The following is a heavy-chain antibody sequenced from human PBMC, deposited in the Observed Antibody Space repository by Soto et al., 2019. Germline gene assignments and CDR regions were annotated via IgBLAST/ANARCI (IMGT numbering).Heavy chain of an antibody. V-gene: IGHV3-64*02. CDR1: GFTFSSYA. Sequence: PGGSLRLSCSASGFTFSSYAMHWFRQAPGKGLEYVSAINSNGGSTYYADSVKGRFTISRDNSKNTLYLQMGSLRAEDMAVYYCARFGFTYYYDYWGQGTLVTVSS. CDR3: ARFGFTYYYDY. D-gene: IGHD3-10*01. CDR2: INSNGGST. J-gene: IGHJ4*02.